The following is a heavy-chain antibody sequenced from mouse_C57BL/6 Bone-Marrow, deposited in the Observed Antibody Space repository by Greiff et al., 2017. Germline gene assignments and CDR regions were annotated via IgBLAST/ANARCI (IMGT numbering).Heavy chain of an antibody. J-gene: IGHJ4*01. Sequence: QVQLQQPGAELVKPGASVKLSCKASGYTFTSYWMQWVKQRPGQGLEWIGEIDPSDSYTNYNQKFKGKATLTVDTSSSTAYMQLSSLTSEDSAVYYCARSYYGNYEAMDYWGQGTSVTVSS. D-gene: IGHD2-10*01. CDR1: GYTFTSYW. CDR2: IDPSDSYT. CDR3: ARSYYGNYEAMDY. V-gene: IGHV1-50*01.